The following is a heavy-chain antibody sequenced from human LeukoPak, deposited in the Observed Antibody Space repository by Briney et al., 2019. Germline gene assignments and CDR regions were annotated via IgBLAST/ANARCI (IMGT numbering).Heavy chain of an antibody. D-gene: IGHD3-3*01. V-gene: IGHV4-34*01. CDR3: ARDGVGIPNWFDP. CDR2: INHSGST. Sequence: SETLSLTCAVYGGSFSGYYWSWIRQPPGKGLEWIGEINHSGSTNYNPSLKSRVTISVDTSKNQFSLKLSSVTAAGTAVYYCARDGVGIPNWFDPWGQGTLVTVSS. CDR1: GGSFSGYY. J-gene: IGHJ5*02.